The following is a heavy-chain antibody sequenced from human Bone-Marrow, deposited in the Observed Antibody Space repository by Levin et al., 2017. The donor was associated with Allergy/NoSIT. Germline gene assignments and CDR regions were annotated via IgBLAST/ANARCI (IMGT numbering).Heavy chain of an antibody. CDR1: GASISNINYY. CDR2: IYFSGNT. Sequence: KASETLSLICSVSGASISNINYYWGWVRQPPGKGLEWIGSIYFSGNTYDNPSLKSRVIMSVDTSKNQFSLKLTSVTATDTAMYYCASGTIVEAGTWVRFDMWGQGTMVTVSS. D-gene: IGHD6-19*01. J-gene: IGHJ3*02. CDR3: ASGTIVEAGTWVRFDM. V-gene: IGHV4-39*01.